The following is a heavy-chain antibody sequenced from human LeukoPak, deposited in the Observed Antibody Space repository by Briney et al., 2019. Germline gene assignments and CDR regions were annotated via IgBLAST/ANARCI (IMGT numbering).Heavy chain of an antibody. D-gene: IGHD3-22*01. CDR2: IDNGGKT. V-gene: IGHV3-53*01. Sequence: GRSLRLSCAASGFTVSTNYMSWVRQAPGKGLECVSVIDNGGKTYYADSVKGRFTISRDNSKNTVYLQMNSLRAEDTAVYYCAGDKTTSGYYEFDYWGQGTLVTVSS. CDR3: AGDKTTSGYYEFDY. J-gene: IGHJ4*02. CDR1: GFTVSTNY.